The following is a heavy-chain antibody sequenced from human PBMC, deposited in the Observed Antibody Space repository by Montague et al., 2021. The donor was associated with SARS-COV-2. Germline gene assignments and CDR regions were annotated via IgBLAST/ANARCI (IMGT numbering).Heavy chain of an antibody. CDR3: ARGHLSVSMIVVVFTSASYYFDY. CDR1: GGSVGSSHYY. V-gene: IGHV4-39*01. D-gene: IGHD3-22*01. Sequence: SEPLSLTCTVSGGSVGSSHYYWAWIRQPPGKGLEWIGTIYYSGSTYYNPSPRSRVTIDVDASTNQFSLKLHSVTAADTAVYFCARGHLSVSMIVVVFTSASYYFDYWGQGAQVTVSS. CDR2: IYYSGST. J-gene: IGHJ4*02.